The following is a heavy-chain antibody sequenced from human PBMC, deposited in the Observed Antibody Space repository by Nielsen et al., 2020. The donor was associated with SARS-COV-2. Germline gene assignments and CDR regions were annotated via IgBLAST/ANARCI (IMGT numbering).Heavy chain of an antibody. V-gene: IGHV3-9*01. CDR1: GFTFDDYA. D-gene: IGHD3-16*01. J-gene: IGHJ6*02. CDR2: ISWNSGSI. Sequence: GGSLRLSCPASGFTFDDYAMHWVRQAPGKGLEWVSGISWNSGSIGYADSVKGRFTISRDNAKNSLYLQMNSLRAEDTALYYCASTGFGYYYYGMDVWGQGTTVTVSS. CDR3: ASTGFGYYYYGMDV.